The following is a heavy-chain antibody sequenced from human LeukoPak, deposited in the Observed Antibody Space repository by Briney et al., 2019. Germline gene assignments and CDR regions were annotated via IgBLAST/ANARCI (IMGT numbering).Heavy chain of an antibody. CDR2: IYYSGST. Sequence: SETLSLTCTVSGGYISTYYWSWIRQPPGKGLEWIGHIYYSGSTDYNPSLKSRLTISVDTSKNQFSLQLSSVTAADTAVYFCARQNSGARLNVWGQGTTVTVSS. CDR3: ARQNSGARLNV. J-gene: IGHJ6*02. D-gene: IGHD6-25*01. CDR1: GGYISTYY. V-gene: IGHV4-59*08.